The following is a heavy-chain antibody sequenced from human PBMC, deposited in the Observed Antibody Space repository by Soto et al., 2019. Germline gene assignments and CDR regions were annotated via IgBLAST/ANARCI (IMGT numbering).Heavy chain of an antibody. Sequence: QLQLQESGSGLVKPSQTLSLTCAVSGGSISDTDYSWSWIRQPPGKGLEWIGYTYHSGSTYYNPSLKSRVTIAVDTSKNQFALKLSSVTAADTAVYYCARQIDYSSSYYFGSWGQGTLFTVAS. J-gene: IGHJ4*01. CDR3: ARQIDYSSSYYFGS. V-gene: IGHV4-30-2*01. CDR1: GGSISDTDYS. D-gene: IGHD6-6*01. CDR2: TYHSGST.